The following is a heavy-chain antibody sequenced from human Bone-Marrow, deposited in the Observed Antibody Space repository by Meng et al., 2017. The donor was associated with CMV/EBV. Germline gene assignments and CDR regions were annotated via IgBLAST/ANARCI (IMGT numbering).Heavy chain of an antibody. CDR3: ARGGYTSVWS. V-gene: IGHV6-1*01. CDR1: GDSVSSNSAA. Sequence: SQTLSLTCAISGDSVSSNSAAWNWIRQSPSRGLEWLGRTYYRPKWNNDYAASVKSRITIIPDTSKNEFSLQLNSVTPEDTTVYYCARGGYTSVWSWGQGTLVTVSS. D-gene: IGHD6-19*01. CDR2: TYYRPKWNN. J-gene: IGHJ5*02.